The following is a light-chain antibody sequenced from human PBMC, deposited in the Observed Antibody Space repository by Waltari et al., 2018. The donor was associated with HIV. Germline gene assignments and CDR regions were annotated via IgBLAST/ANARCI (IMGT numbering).Light chain of an antibody. V-gene: IGLV1-44*01. CDR2: SKN. Sequence: QSVLTQPPSASVPPGQRGTISCSGSSSHTGSHTVNWYQTLPGTPPTLLIYSKNQRPSGGPDRFSGSKSGTSASLAIRGLQSEDEADYYCAAWDDSLNGVVFGGGTKLTVL. CDR3: AAWDDSLNGVV. CDR1: SSHTGSHT. J-gene: IGLJ2*01.